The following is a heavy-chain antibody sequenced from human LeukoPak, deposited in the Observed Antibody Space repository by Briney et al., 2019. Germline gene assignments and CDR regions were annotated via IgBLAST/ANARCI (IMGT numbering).Heavy chain of an antibody. V-gene: IGHV4-34*09. CDR3: ARGVRFFYYFDY. Sequence: PSETLSLTCAVYGGSFSGYYWSWIRQPPGKGLEWIGEINHSGSTNYNPSLKSRVTISVDTSKNQFSLKLSSVTAADTAVYYCARGVRFFYYFDYWGQGTLVTVSS. D-gene: IGHD3-3*01. J-gene: IGHJ4*02. CDR1: GGSFSGYY. CDR2: INHSGST.